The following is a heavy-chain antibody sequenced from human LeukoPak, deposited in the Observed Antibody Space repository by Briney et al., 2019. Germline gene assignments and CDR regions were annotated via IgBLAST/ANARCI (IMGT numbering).Heavy chain of an antibody. CDR3: VSIYVLWSGLCGWFET. Sequence: GGSLRLSCTASGFPFNNYYRSWIRRAPGKGLEWISYISISGYSTYYADSVKGRFTISRDNAKNTLFLQMDNLRPEDTAFYYCVSIYVLWSGLCGWFETTGDRTPVTVSS. CDR1: GFPFNNYY. V-gene: IGHV3-11*04. CDR2: ISISGYST. D-gene: IGHD3-3*01. J-gene: IGHJ5*01.